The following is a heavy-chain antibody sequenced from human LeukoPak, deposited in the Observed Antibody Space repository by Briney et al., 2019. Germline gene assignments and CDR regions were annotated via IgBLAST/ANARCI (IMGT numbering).Heavy chain of an antibody. CDR2: ISSSSSYI. CDR1: GFTFSSYS. CDR3: ARDPTGSSSWDDY. D-gene: IGHD6-13*01. V-gene: IGHV3-21*01. J-gene: IGHJ4*02. Sequence: PGGSLRLSCAASGFTFSSYSMTWVRQAPGKGLEWVSSISSSSSYIYYADSVKGRFTISRDNAKNSLYLQMNSLRAEDTAVYYCARDPTGSSSWDDYWGQGTLVTVSS.